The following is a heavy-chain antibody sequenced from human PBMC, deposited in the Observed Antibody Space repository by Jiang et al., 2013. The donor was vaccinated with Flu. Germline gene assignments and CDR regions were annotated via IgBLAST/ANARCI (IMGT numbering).Heavy chain of an antibody. Sequence: GAEVKKPGASVKVSCKASGYTFTGYYMHWVRQAPGQGLEWMGWINPNSGGTNYAQKFQGWVTMTRDTSISTAYMELSRLRSDDTAVYYCARGLAAAGNHYYYGMDVWGQGTTVTVS. CDR2: INPNSGGT. D-gene: IGHD6-13*01. CDR3: ARGLAAAGNHYYYGMDV. CDR1: GYTFTGYY. J-gene: IGHJ6*02. V-gene: IGHV1-2*04.